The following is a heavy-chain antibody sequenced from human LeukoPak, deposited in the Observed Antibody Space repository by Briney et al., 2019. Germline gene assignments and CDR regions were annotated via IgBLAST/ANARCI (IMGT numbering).Heavy chain of an antibody. Sequence: ASVKVSCKASGYNFTSYAINWVRQAPGQGLEWMGWISVYDGGIKYAQAFQGRVTMTTDSSTRTAYMELTRLTSDDTAVYYCARDPLTSIWSPYYFTLDVWGQGTTVRVSS. J-gene: IGHJ6*02. D-gene: IGHD1-26*01. CDR1: GYNFTSYA. CDR3: ARDPLTSIWSPYYFTLDV. CDR2: ISVYDGGI. V-gene: IGHV1-18*01.